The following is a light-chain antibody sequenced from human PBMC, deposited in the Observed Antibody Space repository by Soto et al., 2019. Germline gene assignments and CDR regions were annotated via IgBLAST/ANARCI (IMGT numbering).Light chain of an antibody. CDR2: KAS. Sequence: DIQMTQSPSTLSASVGDRVIITCRASQDVSQWLAWYQQKPGKAPKLLIYKASQLESGVHSRSSGRGSGTEFPHTIRDLQPDDFATYFCQQYDSDSYTFGQGTKLDSK. CDR3: QQYDSDSYT. J-gene: IGKJ2*01. V-gene: IGKV1-5*03. CDR1: QDVSQW.